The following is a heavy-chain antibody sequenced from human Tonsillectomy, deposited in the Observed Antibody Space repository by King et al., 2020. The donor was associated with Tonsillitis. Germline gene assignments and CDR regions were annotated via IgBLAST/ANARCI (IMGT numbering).Heavy chain of an antibody. Sequence: QLVQSGAEVKKPGASVKVSCKASGYIFTTYGIGWLRQAPGQXLEWMGWISAYNGNTNYAQKLQGRVTMXTDTSTSTAXMELRSLRSDDTAVYYCARDGNDYGDHFDYWGXXXLVTVXS. CDR2: ISAYNGNT. CDR3: ARDGNDYGDHFDY. CDR1: GYIFTTYG. V-gene: IGHV1-18*04. J-gene: IGHJ4*01. D-gene: IGHD4-17*01.